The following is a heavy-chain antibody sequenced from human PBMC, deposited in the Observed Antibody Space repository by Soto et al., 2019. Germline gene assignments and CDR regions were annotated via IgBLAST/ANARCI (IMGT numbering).Heavy chain of an antibody. Sequence: ASVKVSCKASSYTFTSYGISWVRQAPGQGLEWMGWISAYNGNTNYAQKLQGRVTMTTDTSTSTAYMELRSLRSDDMAVYYCAREEITFGGVLGSYVDPWGQGTLVTVSS. CDR3: AREEITFGGVLGSYVDP. CDR2: ISAYNGNT. J-gene: IGHJ5*02. V-gene: IGHV1-18*03. D-gene: IGHD3-16*02. CDR1: SYTFTSYG.